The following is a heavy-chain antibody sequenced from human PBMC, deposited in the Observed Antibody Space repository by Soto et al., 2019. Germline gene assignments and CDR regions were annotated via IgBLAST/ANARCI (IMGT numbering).Heavy chain of an antibody. V-gene: IGHV4-4*02. J-gene: IGHJ5*02. D-gene: IGHD6-13*01. CDR1: GGSISSSNW. CDR2: IYHSGST. Sequence: SETLSLTCAVSGGSISSSNWWSWVRQPPGKGLEWIGEIYHSGSTNYNPSLKSRVTISVDKSKNQFSLKLSSVTVADTAVYYCARDWSSSLTGWFDPWGQGTLVTVPS. CDR3: ARDWSSSLTGWFDP.